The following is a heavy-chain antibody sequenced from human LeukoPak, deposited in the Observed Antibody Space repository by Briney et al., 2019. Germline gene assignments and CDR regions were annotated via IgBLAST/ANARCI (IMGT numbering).Heavy chain of an antibody. J-gene: IGHJ4*02. D-gene: IGHD3-16*01. Sequence: PGGSLSLSCAASGFTFSSYWMSWVRQAPGKGLEWVANIKQDGSEKYYADSVKGRFTIFRDNAKNSLYVQVNSLRAEDTAVYYCARGGSRLLTSYIFDYWGQGTLVTVSS. CDR3: ARGGSRLLTSYIFDY. V-gene: IGHV3-7*01. CDR2: IKQDGSEK. CDR1: GFTFSSYW.